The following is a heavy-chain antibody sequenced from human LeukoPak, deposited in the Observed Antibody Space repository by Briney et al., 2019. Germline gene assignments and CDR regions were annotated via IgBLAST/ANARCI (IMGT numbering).Heavy chain of an antibody. D-gene: IGHD6-19*01. CDR3: ARDMGIAVAGMHDAFDI. J-gene: IGHJ3*02. CDR2: INPNSGGT. CDR1: GYTFTGYY. V-gene: IGHV1-2*02. Sequence: ASVTVSCKASGYTFTGYYMHWVRQAPGQGLEWMGWINPNSGGTNYAQKFQGRVTMTRDTSISTAYMELSRLRSDDTAVYYCARDMGIAVAGMHDAFDIWGQGTMVTVSS.